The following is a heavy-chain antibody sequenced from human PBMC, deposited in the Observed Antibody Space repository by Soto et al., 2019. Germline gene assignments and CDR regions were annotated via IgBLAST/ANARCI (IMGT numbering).Heavy chain of an antibody. CDR3: ASEGIAVAGTVYYYYGMDV. V-gene: IGHV1-3*01. D-gene: IGHD6-19*01. Sequence: ASVKVSCKASGYTFTSYAMHWVRQAPGQRLEWMGWINAGNGNTKYSQKFQGRVTITRDTSASTAYMELRSLRSEDTAVYYCASEGIAVAGTVYYYYGMDVWGQGTTVTVS. CDR1: GYTFTSYA. CDR2: INAGNGNT. J-gene: IGHJ6*02.